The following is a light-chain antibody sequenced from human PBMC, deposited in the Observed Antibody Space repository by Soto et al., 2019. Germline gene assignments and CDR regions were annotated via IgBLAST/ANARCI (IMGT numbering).Light chain of an antibody. Sequence: DIQVTQSPSTLSASEGDRVTITCRASESIGNWLAWYQQKPGQAPNLLIYEASNLESGVPSRFSGSGSGTEFTLTISSLQSEDFAVYYCQQYNNWPPWTFGQGTKVDIK. CDR1: ESIGNW. CDR3: QQYNNWPPWT. CDR2: EAS. J-gene: IGKJ1*01. V-gene: IGKV1-5*03.